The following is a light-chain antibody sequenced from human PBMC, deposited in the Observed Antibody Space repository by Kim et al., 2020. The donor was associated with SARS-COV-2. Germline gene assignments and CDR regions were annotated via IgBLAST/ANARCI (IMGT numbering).Light chain of an antibody. CDR3: QQYNSALT. CDR2: WGS. J-gene: IGKJ4*01. CDR1: HTVLDSSSNKNY. Sequence: RATINCKSSHTVLDSSSNKNYFAWYKQKPGQPPKLLIYWGSTRESGVSHRVSGRGSGTDFTLTITSLQAQDVAVYFCQQYNSALTFGGGTKVDI. V-gene: IGKV4-1*01.